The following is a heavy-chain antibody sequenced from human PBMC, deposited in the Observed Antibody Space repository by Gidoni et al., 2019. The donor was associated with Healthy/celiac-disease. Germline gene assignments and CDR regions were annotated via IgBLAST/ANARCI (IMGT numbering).Heavy chain of an antibody. D-gene: IGHD2-2*01. CDR3: ARGRVGVVPAATGPFGWFDP. Sequence: QVQLQQWGAGLLKPSETLSLTCAVYGGSLSGYYWRWIRQPPGKGLEWIGEINHSGSTNYNPSLKSRVTISVDTSKNQFSLKLSSVTAADTAVYYCARGRVGVVPAATGPFGWFDPWGQGTLVTVSS. CDR2: INHSGST. V-gene: IGHV4-34*01. J-gene: IGHJ5*02. CDR1: GGSLSGYY.